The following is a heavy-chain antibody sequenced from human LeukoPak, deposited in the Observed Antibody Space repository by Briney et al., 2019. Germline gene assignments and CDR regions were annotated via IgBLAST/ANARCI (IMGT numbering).Heavy chain of an antibody. CDR2: IKQHGSEK. J-gene: IGHJ4*02. CDR1: GFIFSNYW. CDR3: ARDQRYCSSSSCPWEPFDY. Sequence: GGSLRLSCAASGFIFSNYWMSWVRQAPGKGLEWVANIKQHGSEKYYVDSVKGRFTISRDNAKNSLYLQMNSLRAEDTAVYYCARDQRYCSSSSCPWEPFDYWGQGTLVTVSS. D-gene: IGHD2-2*01. V-gene: IGHV3-7*05.